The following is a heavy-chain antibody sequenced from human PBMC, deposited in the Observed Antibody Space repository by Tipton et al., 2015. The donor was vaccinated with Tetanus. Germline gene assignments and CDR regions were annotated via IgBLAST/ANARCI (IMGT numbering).Heavy chain of an antibody. CDR2: SNHSGST. Sequence: LRLSCAASGFTFRSYAMSWVRQPPGKGLEWIGESNHSGSTNYSPSLKSRVTISVDTSKNQFSLKLTSVTAADTAVYYCVRDRGLTTSGGIGMDVWGQGTTVTVSS. V-gene: IGHV4-34*01. J-gene: IGHJ6*02. CDR3: VRDRGLTTSGGIGMDV. CDR1: GFTFRSYA. D-gene: IGHD4-17*01.